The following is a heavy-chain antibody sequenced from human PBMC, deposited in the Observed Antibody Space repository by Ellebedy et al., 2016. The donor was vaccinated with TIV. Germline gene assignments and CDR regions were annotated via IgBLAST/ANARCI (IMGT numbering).Heavy chain of an antibody. CDR3: AKRSAAGREAGAFDI. CDR2: ISYDGNSK. D-gene: IGHD6-13*01. J-gene: IGHJ3*02. V-gene: IGHV3-30-3*02. CDR1: GFTFNSYA. Sequence: GESLKISCAASGFTFNSYAMHWVRQAPGKGLEWVAVISYDGNSKYYADSVKGRFTISRDNSKITLFLQMNSLRAEDTAVYYCAKRSAAGREAGAFDIWGQGTMVTVSS.